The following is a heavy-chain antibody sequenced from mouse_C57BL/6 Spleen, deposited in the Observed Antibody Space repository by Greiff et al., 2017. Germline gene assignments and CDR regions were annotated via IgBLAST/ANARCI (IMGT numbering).Heavy chain of an antibody. CDR2: IYPGDGDT. D-gene: IGHD1-1*01. Sequence: VMLVESGAELVKPGASVKISCKASGYAFSSYWMNWVKQRPGKGLEWIGQIYPGDGDTNYNGKFKGKATLTADKSSSTAYMQLSSLTSEDSAVYFCARAYYYGSRGGAWFAYWGQGTLVTVSA. J-gene: IGHJ3*01. V-gene: IGHV1-80*01. CDR3: ARAYYYGSRGGAWFAY. CDR1: GYAFSSYW.